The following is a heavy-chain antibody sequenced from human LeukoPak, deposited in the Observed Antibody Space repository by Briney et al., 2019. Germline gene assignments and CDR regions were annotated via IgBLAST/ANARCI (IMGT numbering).Heavy chain of an antibody. CDR2: ISGSGGST. CDR1: GFTFSSYA. CDR3: AKDDGWYPLRGYFDY. V-gene: IGHV3-23*01. J-gene: IGHJ4*02. Sequence: GGSLRLSCAASGFTFSSYAMSWVRQAPGKGLEWVSAISGSGGSTYYADSVKGRFTISRDNSKNTLYLQMNSLRAEDTAAYYCAKDDGWYPLRGYFDYWGQGTLVTVSS. D-gene: IGHD6-19*01.